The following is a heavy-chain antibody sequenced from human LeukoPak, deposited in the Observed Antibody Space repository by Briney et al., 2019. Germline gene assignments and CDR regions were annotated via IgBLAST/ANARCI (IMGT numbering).Heavy chain of an antibody. D-gene: IGHD4-23*01. CDR1: GDSVSSNSAA. CDR2: TYYRSKPYN. Sequence: SQTLSLTCAISGDSVSSNSAACNWIRQSPSRGLEWLGRTYYRSKPYNDYAVSVKSRLTIKSDTPRNQFSLQLNSVTPEDTAVYYCAGAHRYGGKFLDYWGEGTLVTVSS. CDR3: AGAHRYGGKFLDY. J-gene: IGHJ4*02. V-gene: IGHV6-1*01.